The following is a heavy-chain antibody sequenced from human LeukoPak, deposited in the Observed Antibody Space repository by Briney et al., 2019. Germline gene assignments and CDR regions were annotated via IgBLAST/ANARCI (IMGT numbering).Heavy chain of an antibody. V-gene: IGHV4-39*01. CDR1: GGSISSSSYY. CDR3: AREKYYDILTGYYNEYLSV. D-gene: IGHD3-9*01. CDR2: IYYSGST. J-gene: IGHJ4*02. Sequence: SETLSLTCTVSGGSISSSSYYWGWIRQPPGKGLEWIGSIYYSGSTYYNPSLKSRVTISVDTSKNQFSLKLSSVTAADTAVYYCAREKYYDILTGYYNEYLSVWGQGTLVTVSS.